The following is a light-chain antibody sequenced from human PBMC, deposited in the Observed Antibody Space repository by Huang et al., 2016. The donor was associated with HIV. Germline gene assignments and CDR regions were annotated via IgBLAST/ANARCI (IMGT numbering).Light chain of an antibody. Sequence: EIVMTQSPATLSVSPGERATLSCRASQRVSSNLAWYQQKPGQAPRRLIYGASTRATGIPARCSGSGSGTEFTLTISSLQSEDFAVYYCQQYNNWPPWTFGQGTKVEIK. CDR3: QQYNNWPPWT. CDR2: GAS. CDR1: QRVSSN. V-gene: IGKV3-15*01. J-gene: IGKJ1*01.